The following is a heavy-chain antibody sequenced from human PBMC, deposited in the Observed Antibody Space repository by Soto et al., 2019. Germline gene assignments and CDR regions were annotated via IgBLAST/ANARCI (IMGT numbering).Heavy chain of an antibody. CDR2: INHSGST. D-gene: IGHD6-6*01. CDR1: GGSFSGYY. CDR3: ARRSTVYSSSSQYNWFDP. V-gene: IGHV4-34*01. Sequence: SETLSLTCAVYGGSFSGYYWSWIRQPPGKGLEWIGEINHSGSTNYNPSLKSRVTISVDTSKNQFSLKLSSVTAADTAVYYCARRSTVYSSSSQYNWFDPWGQGTQVT. J-gene: IGHJ5*02.